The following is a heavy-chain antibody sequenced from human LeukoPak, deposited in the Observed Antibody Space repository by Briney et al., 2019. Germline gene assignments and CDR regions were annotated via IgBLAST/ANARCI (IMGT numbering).Heavy chain of an antibody. D-gene: IGHD4-23*01. CDR3: ARRDDYGGNGVEGFDY. V-gene: IGHV1-2*06. CDR2: INPNSGGT. Sequence: ASVKVSCKASGYTFTGYYMHWVRQAPGQGLEWMGRINPNSGGTNYAQKLQGRVTMTTDTSTSTAYMELRSLRSDDTAVYYCARRDDYGGNGVEGFDYWGQGTLVTVSS. CDR1: GYTFTGYY. J-gene: IGHJ4*02.